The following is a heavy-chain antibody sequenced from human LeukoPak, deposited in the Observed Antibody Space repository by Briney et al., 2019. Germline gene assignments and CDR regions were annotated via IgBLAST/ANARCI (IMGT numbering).Heavy chain of an antibody. Sequence: GGSLRLSCAASGFTFSSYAMSWVRQAPGKGLEWVSAISGSGGSTYYADSVKGRFTISRDNSKNTLYLQMNSLRAEDTAVYYCAKLPTYYYDGSGYYHYDYWGQGTLVTVSS. CDR1: GFTFSSYA. CDR2: ISGSGGST. J-gene: IGHJ4*02. V-gene: IGHV3-23*01. D-gene: IGHD3-22*01. CDR3: AKLPTYYYDGSGYYHYDY.